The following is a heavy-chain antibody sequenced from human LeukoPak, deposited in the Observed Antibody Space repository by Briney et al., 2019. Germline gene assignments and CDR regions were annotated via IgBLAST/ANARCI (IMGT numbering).Heavy chain of an antibody. D-gene: IGHD1-26*01. CDR2: ISAYNGNT. V-gene: IGHV1-18*04. CDR1: GYTFTGYY. Sequence: ASVKVSCKASGYTFTGYYMHWVRQAPGQGLKWMGWISAYNGNTNYAQKLQGRVTMTTDTSTSTAYMELRSLRSDDTAVYYCARGRSSGSPHLFDYWGQGTLVTVSS. J-gene: IGHJ4*02. CDR3: ARGRSSGSPHLFDY.